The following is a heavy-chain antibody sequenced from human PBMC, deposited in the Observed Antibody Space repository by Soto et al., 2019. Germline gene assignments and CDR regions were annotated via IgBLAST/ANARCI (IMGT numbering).Heavy chain of an antibody. J-gene: IGHJ4*02. D-gene: IGHD4-17*01. CDR3: ATVTVTPIFDY. V-gene: IGHV1-24*01. CDR1: GYTLTELS. Sequence: AGVKVSFKASGYTLTELSMHEVRQAPGKGLEWMGGFDPEDGETIYAQKFQGRVTMTEDTSTDTAYMELSSLRSEDTAVYYSATVTVTPIFDYWGQGTLVTVSS. CDR2: FDPEDGET.